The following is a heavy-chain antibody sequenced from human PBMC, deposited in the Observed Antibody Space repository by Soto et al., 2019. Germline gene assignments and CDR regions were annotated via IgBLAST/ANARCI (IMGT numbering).Heavy chain of an antibody. D-gene: IGHD6-6*01. V-gene: IGHV6-1*01. CDR2: TYYRSRWYL. CDR1: GDSVSTLSAA. CDR3: ARERSSRFDY. Sequence: SQTLSLTCAISGDSVSTLSAAWNWIRQSPSRGLEWLGRTYYRSRWYLDYAVSVKSRITINADTSKNQFSLQLNSVTPEDTAVNYCARERSSRFDYWGQGTPVTVSS. J-gene: IGHJ4*02.